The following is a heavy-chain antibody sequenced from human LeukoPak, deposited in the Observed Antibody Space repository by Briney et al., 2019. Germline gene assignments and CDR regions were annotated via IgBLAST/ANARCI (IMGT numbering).Heavy chain of an antibody. J-gene: IGHJ4*02. CDR3: ARDEIPYYYDSSGLPGD. D-gene: IGHD3-22*01. Sequence: GGSLRLSCAASGFTFDRFTIHWVRQTPGKGLEWVSLINRRGHTFYADSVKGRFTISRDNSRNSVFLQMNSLRPEDTALYYCARDEIPYYYDSSGLPGDWGQGTLVTVSS. CDR1: GFTFDRFT. V-gene: IGHV3-43*01. CDR2: INRRGHT.